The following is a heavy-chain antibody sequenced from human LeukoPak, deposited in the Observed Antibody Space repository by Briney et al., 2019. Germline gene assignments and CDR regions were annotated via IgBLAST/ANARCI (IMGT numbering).Heavy chain of an antibody. Sequence: SETLSLTCTVSGGSITSDYWSWIRQPPGKGLEWIAYTHYTGTTYYNPSLKSRVTISGDRSRNQFSLRLRSVTAADTAVYYCARPQWLVTMGPWFDPWGQGTLVTVSS. CDR3: ARPQWLVTMGPWFDP. D-gene: IGHD6-19*01. CDR1: GGSITSDY. V-gene: IGHV4-59*01. CDR2: THYTGTT. J-gene: IGHJ5*02.